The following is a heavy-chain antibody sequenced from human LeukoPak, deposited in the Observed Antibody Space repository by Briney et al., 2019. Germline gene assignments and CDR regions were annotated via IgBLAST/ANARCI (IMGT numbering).Heavy chain of an antibody. CDR3: ARDWYSSGWYRFDY. CDR1: GDSVSSNSVA. J-gene: IGHJ4*02. D-gene: IGHD6-19*01. CDR2: TYYRSKWFN. V-gene: IGHV6-1*01. Sequence: SQTLSLTCAISGDSVSSNSVAWNWIRQSPSRGLEGLGRTYYRSKWFNDYAVSVKSRITINPDTSKNQFSLQLNSVTPEDTAVYYCARDWYSSGWYRFDYWGQGTLVTVSS.